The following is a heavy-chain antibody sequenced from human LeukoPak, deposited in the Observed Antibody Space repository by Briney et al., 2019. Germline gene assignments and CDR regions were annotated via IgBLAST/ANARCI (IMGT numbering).Heavy chain of an antibody. CDR2: IYYSGST. CDR3: ARRSYYDSSGYSVIAFDI. V-gene: IGHV4-59*08. CDR1: GGSISSYY. D-gene: IGHD3-22*01. J-gene: IGHJ3*02. Sequence: SETLSLTCTVSGGSISSYYWSWIRQPPGKGLEWIGYIYYSGSTNYNPSLKSRVTISVDTSKNQFSLKLSSVTAADTAVYYCARRSYYDSSGYSVIAFDIWGQGTMVTVSS.